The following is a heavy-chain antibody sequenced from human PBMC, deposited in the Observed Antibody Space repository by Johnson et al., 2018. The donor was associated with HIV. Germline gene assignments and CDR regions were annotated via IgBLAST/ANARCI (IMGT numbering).Heavy chain of an antibody. CDR3: AKPLGLTPGAFDI. V-gene: IGHV3-9*01. J-gene: IGHJ3*02. D-gene: IGHD2-15*01. Sequence: VQLVESGGGLVQPGRSLRLSCAASGFTFDDFAMHWVRQAPGKGLEWVSGISWNSGNTDYADSVKGRFTISRDNAKSSLYMQMNSLRPEDTAWYFCAKPLGLTPGAFDIWGQWTMVTVSS. CDR1: GFTFDDFA. CDR2: ISWNSGNT.